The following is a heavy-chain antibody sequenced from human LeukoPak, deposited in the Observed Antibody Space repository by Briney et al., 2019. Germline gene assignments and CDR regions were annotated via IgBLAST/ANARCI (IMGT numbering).Heavy chain of an antibody. V-gene: IGHV3-30*04. D-gene: IGHD3-16*01. J-gene: IGHJ6*02. CDR2: ISADTTRE. Sequence: GGSLRLSCAACEFTFSRYGLLWVRQAPGKGLEWVALISADTTREYYADSVRGRFSISRDNSKSTAYLQMNTLSPEDTAGYYCARVGAPKYGHRVEGFYGVDVWGQGTTVTVSS. CDR1: EFTFSRYG. CDR3: ARVGAPKYGHRVEGFYGVDV.